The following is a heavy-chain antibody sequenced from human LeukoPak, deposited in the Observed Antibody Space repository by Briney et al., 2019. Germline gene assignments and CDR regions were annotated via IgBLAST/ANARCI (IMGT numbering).Heavy chain of an antibody. J-gene: IGHJ4*02. Sequence: AGSLTLSWAASGLIFSDSSMHWVRQPSGKGLEWIGHVKSKPNKYGNTYAASVEGRATISRDDSQNTAYLQMDGLKTEDTAVYYCTGNYYGSGSYADFDYWGQGTLVTVSS. CDR2: VKSKPNKYGN. CDR3: TGNYYGSGSYADFDY. CDR1: GLIFSDSS. V-gene: IGHV3-73*01. D-gene: IGHD3-10*01.